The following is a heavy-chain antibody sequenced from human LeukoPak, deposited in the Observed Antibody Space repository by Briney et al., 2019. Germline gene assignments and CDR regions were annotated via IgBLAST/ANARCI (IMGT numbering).Heavy chain of an antibody. CDR1: GFTFSSYA. J-gene: IGHJ4*02. CDR2: ISSKGGST. V-gene: IGHV3-64*01. CDR3: ARGVAPTSIDY. D-gene: IGHD2-15*01. Sequence: PGGSLRLSCAASGFTFSSYAMHWVRQAPGKGLEYVSAISSKGGSTYYANSVKGRFTISRDNSKNTLYLQMGSLRAEDMAVYYCARGVAPTSIDYWGQGTLVTVSS.